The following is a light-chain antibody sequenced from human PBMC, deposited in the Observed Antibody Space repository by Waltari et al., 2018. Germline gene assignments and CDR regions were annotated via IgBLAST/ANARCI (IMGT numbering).Light chain of an antibody. V-gene: IGKV1-39*01. CDR2: AAS. CDR3: QQSYSIPRT. J-gene: IGKJ3*01. CDR1: QSISSY. Sequence: DIQMTQSLTSLSASVGDRVTITCRASQSISSYLNWYQQKPGKAPKVLIYAASSLQSGVPSRFSGSGSGTDFTLTISSLQHEDFATYYCQQSYSIPRTFGPGTKVDIK.